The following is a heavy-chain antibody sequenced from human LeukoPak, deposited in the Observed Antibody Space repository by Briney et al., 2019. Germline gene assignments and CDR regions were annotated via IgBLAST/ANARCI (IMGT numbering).Heavy chain of an antibody. D-gene: IGHD6-13*01. V-gene: IGHV3-33*01. CDR2: IWYDGSNK. Sequence: GGSLRLSCAASGFTFSSYGMHWVRQAPGKGLEWVAVIWYDGSNKYYADSVKGRFTISRDNSKNTLYLQMNSLRAEDTAVYYCARDLGIAAAGTGYWGQGTLVTVSS. CDR3: ARDLGIAAAGTGY. J-gene: IGHJ4*02. CDR1: GFTFSSYG.